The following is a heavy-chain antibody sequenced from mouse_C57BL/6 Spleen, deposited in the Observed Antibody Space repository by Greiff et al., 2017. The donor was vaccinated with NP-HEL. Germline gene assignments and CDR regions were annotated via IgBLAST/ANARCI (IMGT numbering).Heavy chain of an antibody. Sequence: QVTLKESGPGILQPSQTLSLTCSFSGFSLSPFGLGVGWIRQPSGKGLEWLALIWWVDVRYYNPALKRRLTLSKDTSKNQVFLKIANVDTAETATYYCARIEWEEAQEGAYWGQGTLVTVSA. CDR2: IWWVDVR. V-gene: IGHV8-8*01. CDR1: GFSLSPFGLG. CDR3: ARIEWEEAQEGAY. D-gene: IGHD3-2*02. J-gene: IGHJ3*01.